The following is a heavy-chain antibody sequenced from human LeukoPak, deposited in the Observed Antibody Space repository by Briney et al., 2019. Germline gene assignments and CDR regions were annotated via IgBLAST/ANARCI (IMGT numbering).Heavy chain of an antibody. Sequence: GGSLRLSCAASGFTFSSYSMNWVRQAPGKGLEWVSYISSSTIYYADSVKGRFTISRDNAKNSLYLQMNSLRAEDTAVYYCARDGYYYDSSGERIYYYGMDVWGQGTTVTVSS. D-gene: IGHD3-22*01. CDR3: ARDGYYYDSSGERIYYYGMDV. CDR2: ISSSTI. V-gene: IGHV3-48*01. J-gene: IGHJ6*02. CDR1: GFTFSSYS.